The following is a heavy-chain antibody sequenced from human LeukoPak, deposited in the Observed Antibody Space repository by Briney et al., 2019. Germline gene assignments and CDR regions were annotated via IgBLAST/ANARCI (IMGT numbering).Heavy chain of an antibody. D-gene: IGHD3-22*01. J-gene: IGHJ4*02. V-gene: IGHV1-69*01. Sequence: SVKVSCKASGGTFSSYAISWVRQAPGQGLEWMGGVIPIFGTANYAQKFQGRVTITADESTSTAYMELSSLRSEDTAVYYCAREEYYYDSSGYYASCFDYWGQGTLVTVSS. CDR3: AREEYYYDSSGYYASCFDY. CDR1: GGTFSSYA. CDR2: VIPIFGTA.